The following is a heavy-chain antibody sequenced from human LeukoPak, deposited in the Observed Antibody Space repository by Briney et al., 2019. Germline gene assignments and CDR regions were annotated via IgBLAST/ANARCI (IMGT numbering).Heavy chain of an antibody. CDR3: ARDLRGGGGSSSSPA. CDR1: GFTFSSYA. Sequence: PGRSLRLSCAASGFTFSSYAMHWVRQAPAKGLEGVAFISYDGTNEYYADSVRGRFTISRDNSKNTLYLQMNSLRAEDTAVYYCARDLRGGGGSSSSPAWGQGTLVTVSS. D-gene: IGHD6-6*01. J-gene: IGHJ5*02. V-gene: IGHV3-30*04. CDR2: ISYDGTNE.